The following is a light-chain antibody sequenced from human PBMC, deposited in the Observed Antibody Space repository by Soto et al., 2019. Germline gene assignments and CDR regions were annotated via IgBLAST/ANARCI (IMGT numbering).Light chain of an antibody. CDR2: AAS. CDR3: PQYNTWLRPT. Sequence: EIVMTQSPATLSVSPGERATLSCRASQSVSSNLAWYQQKPGQAPRLLIYAASTRATGIPARFSGSGSGTVFTLALGSLQSEDFAVYYCPQYNTWLRPTFGPGTKVDI. J-gene: IGKJ3*01. CDR1: QSVSSN. V-gene: IGKV3-15*01.